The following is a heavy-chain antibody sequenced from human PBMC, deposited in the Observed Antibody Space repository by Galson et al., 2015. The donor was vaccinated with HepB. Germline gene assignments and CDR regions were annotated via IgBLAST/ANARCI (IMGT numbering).Heavy chain of an antibody. CDR1: GGSISSSSYY. CDR2: IYYSGST. D-gene: IGHD6-13*01. V-gene: IGHV4-39*01. Sequence: ETLSLTCTVSGGSISSSSYYWGWIRQPPGKGLEWIGSIYYSGSTYYNPSLKSRVTISVDTSKNQFSLKLSSVTAADTAVYYCARHAGYSSSWYPLRYWGQGTLVTVSS. CDR3: ARHAGYSSSWYPLRY. J-gene: IGHJ4*02.